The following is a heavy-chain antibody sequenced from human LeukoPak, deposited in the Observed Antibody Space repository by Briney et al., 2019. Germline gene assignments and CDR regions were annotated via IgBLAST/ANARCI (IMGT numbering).Heavy chain of an antibody. J-gene: IGHJ4*02. CDR1: GGSISSSRYY. V-gene: IGHV4-39*07. Sequence: SETLSLTCTVSGGSISSSRYYWGWIRQPPGKGLEWIGSIYYSGSTNYNPSLKSRVTISVDTSKNQFSLKLSSATAADTAVYYCARDPTRSGLDYWGQGTLVTVSS. CDR2: IYYSGST. CDR3: ARDPTRSGLDY. D-gene: IGHD4-11*01.